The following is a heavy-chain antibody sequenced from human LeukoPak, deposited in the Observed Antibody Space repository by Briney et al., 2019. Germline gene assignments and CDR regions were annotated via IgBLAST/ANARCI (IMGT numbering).Heavy chain of an antibody. CDR1: GGSISSYY. V-gene: IGHV4-59*01. J-gene: IGHJ4*02. Sequence: SETLSLTCTVSGGSISSYYWSWIRQPPGKGLEWIGYIYYTGSTNNTSLKSRVTISLDTSKNQFSLKLSSVTAADTAVYYCARAGSYRGYFDYRGQGTLVTVSS. D-gene: IGHD1-26*01. CDR2: IYYTGST. CDR3: ARAGSYRGYFDY.